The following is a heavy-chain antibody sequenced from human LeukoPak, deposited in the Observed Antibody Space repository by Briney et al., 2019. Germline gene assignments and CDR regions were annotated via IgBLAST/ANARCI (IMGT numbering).Heavy chain of an antibody. Sequence: HTGGSLRLSCAASGFTFSSYAMSWVRQAPGKGLEWVSAISGSGGSTYYADSVKGRFTISRDNSKNTLYLQMNSLRAEDTAVYYCAKGRELDYVGNSDYFDYWGQGTLVTVSS. CDR2: ISGSGGST. V-gene: IGHV3-23*01. CDR1: GFTFSSYA. D-gene: IGHD4-23*01. CDR3: AKGRELDYVGNSDYFDY. J-gene: IGHJ4*02.